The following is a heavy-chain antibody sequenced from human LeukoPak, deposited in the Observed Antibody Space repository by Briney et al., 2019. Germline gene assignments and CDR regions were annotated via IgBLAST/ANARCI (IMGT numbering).Heavy chain of an antibody. Sequence: TGTLSLTCTVSGGSISSYYWSWIRQPAGKGLEWIGRIYTSGSTNYNPSLKSRVTMSVDTSKNHFSLKLSSVTAADTAVYYCARDSAVAITGSYFFDYWGQGTLVTVSP. J-gene: IGHJ4*02. CDR2: IYTSGST. CDR1: GGSISSYY. D-gene: IGHD2/OR15-2a*01. V-gene: IGHV4-4*07. CDR3: ARDSAVAITGSYFFDY.